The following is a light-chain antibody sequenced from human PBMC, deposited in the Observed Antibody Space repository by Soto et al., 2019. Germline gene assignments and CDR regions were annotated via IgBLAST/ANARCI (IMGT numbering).Light chain of an antibody. V-gene: IGKV1-5*03. CDR3: QQYNSYSQLT. J-gene: IGKJ4*01. CDR2: KAP. CDR1: QSISSW. Sequence: DIQMTQSPSTLSASVGDRVTITCRASQSISSWLAWYQQKPGKAPKLLIYKAPSLESGVPSRFSGSGSGTEFPLTISSLQPDDFATYYCQQYNSYSQLTFGGGPKVDIK.